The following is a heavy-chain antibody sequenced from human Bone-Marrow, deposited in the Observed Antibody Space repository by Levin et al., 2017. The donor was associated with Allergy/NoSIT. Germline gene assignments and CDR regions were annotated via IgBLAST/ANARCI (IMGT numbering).Heavy chain of an antibody. Sequence: PGGSLRLSCAASGFTFRNYWMHWVRQGPGKGLVWVSRINNDGSDITYADSVTGRFSISRDNAKNTLYLQMNSLTAEDTAIYYCVSSWPGNSYGKDWGQGTLVTVSA. CDR2: INNDGSDI. CDR1: GFTFRNYW. D-gene: IGHD6-6*01. J-gene: IGHJ4*02. V-gene: IGHV3-74*01. CDR3: VSSWPGNSYGKD.